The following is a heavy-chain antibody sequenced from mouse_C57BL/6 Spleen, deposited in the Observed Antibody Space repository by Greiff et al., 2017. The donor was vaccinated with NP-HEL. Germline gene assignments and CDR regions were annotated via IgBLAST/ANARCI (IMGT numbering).Heavy chain of an antibody. Sequence: VQLVESGPELVKPGASVKISCKASGYAFSSSWMNWVKQRPGKGLEWIGRIYPGDGDTNYNGKFKGKATLTADKSSSTAYMQLSSLTSEDSAVYFCARPSYYSNYRGSAMDYWGQGTSVTVSS. CDR2: IYPGDGDT. CDR3: ARPSYYSNYRGSAMDY. D-gene: IGHD2-5*01. J-gene: IGHJ4*01. CDR1: GYAFSSSW. V-gene: IGHV1-82*01.